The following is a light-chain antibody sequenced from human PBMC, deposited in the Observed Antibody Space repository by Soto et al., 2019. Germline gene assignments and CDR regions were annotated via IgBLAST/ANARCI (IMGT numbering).Light chain of an antibody. J-gene: IGLJ2*01. CDR2: EDS. Sequence: QPVLTQPASVSGSPGQSITISCTGSRRDIGNYNLVSWYQQHPGKAPKLMIYEDSNRPSGVSSRFSASKSGNTASLTISGLQAEDEADYYCCSYAGSDTVLFGGGTKLTVL. CDR1: RRDIGNYNL. V-gene: IGLV2-23*01. CDR3: CSYAGSDTVL.